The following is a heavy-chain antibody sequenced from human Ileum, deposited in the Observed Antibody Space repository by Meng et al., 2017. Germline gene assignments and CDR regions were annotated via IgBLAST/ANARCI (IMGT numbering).Heavy chain of an antibody. CDR2: ISHSGSA. Sequence: QLQLQRSGPGLVKPSETLSLTCAVSSGSISSNTYWSWVRQPPGKGLEWIGQISHSGSAYYNPSLKSRVTMSVDKSKSQFSLMLTSVTAADTAIYYCARHGGYSQDFWGQGTLVTVSS. CDR3: ARHGGYSQDF. CDR1: SGSISSNTY. V-gene: IGHV4-4*02. D-gene: IGHD4-23*01. J-gene: IGHJ4*02.